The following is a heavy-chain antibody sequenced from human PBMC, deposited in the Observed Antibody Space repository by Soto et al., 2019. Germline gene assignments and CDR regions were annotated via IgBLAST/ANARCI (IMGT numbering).Heavy chain of an antibody. CDR2: IFYSGTV. D-gene: IGHD2-8*01. Sequence: QVQLQESGPGLVKPSETLSLSCTVSGGSMSGYYWSWIRQSPGKGLEWIGYIFYSGTVHYNPSLKSRVTISLDTSKNRFSLNLSSVTAADTAIYYCARAPPGWNGVQQGWFDPWGQGTLVTVSS. CDR1: GGSMSGYY. J-gene: IGHJ5*02. CDR3: ARAPPGWNGVQQGWFDP. V-gene: IGHV4-59*01.